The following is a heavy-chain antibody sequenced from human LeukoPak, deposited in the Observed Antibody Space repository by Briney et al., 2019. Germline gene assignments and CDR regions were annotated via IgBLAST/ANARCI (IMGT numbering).Heavy chain of an antibody. CDR1: GFIFDDHG. CDR3: AKDTGSPADAITMEDNAFDI. Sequence: GRSLRLSCAASGFIFDDHGMHWVRQAPGKGLERVSGISWSSGIIGYADSVKGRFTISRDNAKNSLDLQMESLRAEDTAVYYCAKDTGSPADAITMEDNAFDIWGQGTMVTVSS. V-gene: IGHV3-9*01. J-gene: IGHJ3*02. D-gene: IGHD3-3*01. CDR2: ISWSSGII.